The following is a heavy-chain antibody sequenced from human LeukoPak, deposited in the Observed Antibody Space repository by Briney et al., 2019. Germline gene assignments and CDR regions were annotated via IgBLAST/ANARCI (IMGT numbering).Heavy chain of an antibody. CDR3: ATSDTVSTYNWFDP. Sequence: SETLSLTCNVSVGSISSNTYFWGCILRPPGKGLEWLGSIRYSRSTYYNPSLKSRVTISVDTSNNQFSLHLTSLTAADTAVYYCATSDTVSTYNWFDPWGLGTLVTVS. V-gene: IGHV4-39*01. J-gene: IGHJ5*02. CDR2: IRYSRST. CDR1: VGSISSNTYF. D-gene: IGHD5/OR15-5a*01.